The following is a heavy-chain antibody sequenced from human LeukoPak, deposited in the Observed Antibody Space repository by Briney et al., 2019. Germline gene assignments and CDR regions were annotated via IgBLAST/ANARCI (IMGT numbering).Heavy chain of an antibody. D-gene: IGHD2-15*01. J-gene: IGHJ4*02. CDR2: ISGSGGST. Sequence: PGGSLRLSCAASGFTFSSYSMNWVRQAPGKGLEWISAISGSGGSTYYADSVKGRFTISRDNSKNTLYLQMNSLRAEDTAVYYCAKGGWSYFDYWGQGTLVTVSS. CDR1: GFTFSSYS. V-gene: IGHV3-23*01. CDR3: AKGGWSYFDY.